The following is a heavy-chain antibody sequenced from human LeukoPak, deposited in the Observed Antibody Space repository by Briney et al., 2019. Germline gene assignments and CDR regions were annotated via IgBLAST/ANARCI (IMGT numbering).Heavy chain of an antibody. CDR1: GYTFTGYY. D-gene: IGHD5-18*01. J-gene: IGHJ6*02. Sequence: GASVKVSCKASGYTFTGYYMHWVRQAPGQGLEWMGWISAYNGNTNYAQKLQGRVTMTTDTSTSTAYMELRSLRSDDTAVYYCARDRPRGYSTAETFYYGMDVWGQGTTVTVSS. CDR2: ISAYNGNT. V-gene: IGHV1-18*04. CDR3: ARDRPRGYSTAETFYYGMDV.